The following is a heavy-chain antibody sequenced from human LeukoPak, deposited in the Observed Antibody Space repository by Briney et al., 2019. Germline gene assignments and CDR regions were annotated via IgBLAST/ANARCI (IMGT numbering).Heavy chain of an antibody. V-gene: IGHV5-51*01. CDR2: IYPGDSDT. Sequence: GESLKISCKASGYSFSSYWIAWVRQMPGKGLEWMGIIYPGDSDTRYSPSFQGQVTISADKSISTAYLQWSSLKASDTAMYYCARARAPQGAFDIWGQGTMVTVSS. J-gene: IGHJ3*02. D-gene: IGHD6-6*01. CDR1: GYSFSSYW. CDR3: ARARAPQGAFDI.